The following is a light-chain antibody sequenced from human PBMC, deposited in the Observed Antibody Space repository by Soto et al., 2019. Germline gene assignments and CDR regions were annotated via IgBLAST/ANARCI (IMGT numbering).Light chain of an antibody. V-gene: IGLV2-8*01. CDR2: EVT. Sequence: QSALTQPPSASGSPGQSVTISCTGTSGDVGNYNFVSWYQHHPGKAPKLIIYEVTKRPSGVPDRFSGSKSGNTASLTVSGLQADDEADYYCSSYAGNDNLVFGGGTKLTVL. CDR3: SSYAGNDNLV. CDR1: SGDVGNYNF. J-gene: IGLJ2*01.